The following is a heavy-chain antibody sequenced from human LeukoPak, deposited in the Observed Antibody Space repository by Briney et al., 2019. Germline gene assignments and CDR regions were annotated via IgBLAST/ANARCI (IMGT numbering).Heavy chain of an antibody. J-gene: IGHJ4*02. CDR2: ITGCSDTT. CDR1: GFPFRDYA. D-gene: IGHD3-10*01. V-gene: IGHV3-23*01. Sequence: GGPLRLSCSASGFPFRDYATRSVQQAPGQQPNWVSAITGCSDTTYYAGSVKGRLTISRDNAKNSLYLQMNILRAEDTAVYYCARVWFGESYDYWGQGTLVTVSS. CDR3: ARVWFGESYDY.